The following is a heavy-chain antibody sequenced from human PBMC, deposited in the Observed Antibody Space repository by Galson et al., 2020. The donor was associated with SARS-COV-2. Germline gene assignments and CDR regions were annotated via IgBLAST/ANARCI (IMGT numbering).Heavy chain of an antibody. V-gene: IGHV3-23*01. J-gene: IGHJ6*02. CDR2: TSGSGSGETT. CDR3: AKDLRYEKGNYDFIGMDV. D-gene: IGHD3-16*01. CDR1: GFTFSDYA. Sequence: GGSLRLSCAASGFTFSDYAMTWVRQAPGKGLELVSATSGSGSGETTYYADYMKGRLTISRDNSKNTLYLQMNSLRAEDTAVYYGAKDLRYEKGNYDFIGMDVWGQGTTVTVSS.